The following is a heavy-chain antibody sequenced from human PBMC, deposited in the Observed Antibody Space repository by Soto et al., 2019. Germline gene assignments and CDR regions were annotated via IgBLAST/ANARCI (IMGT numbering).Heavy chain of an antibody. V-gene: IGHV1-8*01. CDR1: GYTFTSYD. Sequence: ASVKVSCKASGYTFTSYDINWVRQATGQGREWMGWMNPNSGNTGYAQKFQCRVTMTRNTSISTAYMELSSLRSEDTAVYYCESDRLLYYYYGMDVWGQGTTVTASS. D-gene: IGHD3-16*01. CDR2: MNPNSGNT. J-gene: IGHJ6*02. CDR3: ESDRLLYYYYGMDV.